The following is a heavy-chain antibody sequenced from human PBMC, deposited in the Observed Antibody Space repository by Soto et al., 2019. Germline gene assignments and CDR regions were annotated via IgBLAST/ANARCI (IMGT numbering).Heavy chain of an antibody. V-gene: IGHV3-48*03. CDR3: ARNPSGQWVVPLYCDL. Sequence: SLRLSCVASGFSISNYEMNWVRQAPGKGLEWVSYISGSGSTVYYADSVKGRFTISRDNAKNSVYLQINTLRVEDTAIYYCARNPSGQWVVPLYCDLWGQGTLVTV. CDR2: ISGSGSTV. J-gene: IGHJ4*02. D-gene: IGHD6-19*01. CDR1: GFSISNYE.